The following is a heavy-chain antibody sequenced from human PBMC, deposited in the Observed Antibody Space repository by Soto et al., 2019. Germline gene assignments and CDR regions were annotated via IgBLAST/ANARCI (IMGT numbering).Heavy chain of an antibody. D-gene: IGHD4-17*01. V-gene: IGHV4-4*02. CDR1: GGSLGRRDW. Sequence: KPSETVSLTCAVSGGSLGRRDWWSWVRQPPGKGLEWIGQIYLNGGSTYDPSLKTRVAISVDMSKNLLSLELRSVTTADTAVYYCVKNGEYSLHYWGQGALVTVSS. J-gene: IGHJ4*02. CDR2: IYLNGGS. CDR3: VKNGEYSLHY.